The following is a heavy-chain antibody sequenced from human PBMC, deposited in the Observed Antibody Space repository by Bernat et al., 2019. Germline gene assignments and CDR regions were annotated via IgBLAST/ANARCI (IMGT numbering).Heavy chain of an antibody. J-gene: IGHJ4*02. V-gene: IGHV3-74*01. Sequence: EVQLVESGGGLVQPGGSLRLSCAASGLTFSSFWMHWVRQAPGKGLVWVSRVSGDGSSTSYADSVKGRFTISRDNAKNTLYLQMNSLRAEDTAVYYCAKAEYSSSSRHFDYWGQGTLVTVSS. CDR3: AKAEYSSSSRHFDY. D-gene: IGHD6-6*01. CDR2: VSGDGSST. CDR1: GLTFSSFW.